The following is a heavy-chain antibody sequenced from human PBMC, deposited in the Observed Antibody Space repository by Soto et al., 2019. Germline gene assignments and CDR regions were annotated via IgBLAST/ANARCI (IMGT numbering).Heavy chain of an antibody. Sequence: GESLKISCKGSGYSFTSYWIGWVRQMPGKGLEWMGIIYPGDSDTRYSPSFQGQVTISADKSISTAYLQWSSLKASDTAMYYCARLKDCDILTGYYFCYYGMDVWGQGTTVTVSS. J-gene: IGHJ6*02. V-gene: IGHV5-51*01. CDR2: IYPGDSDT. CDR1: GYSFTSYW. CDR3: ARLKDCDILTGYYFCYYGMDV. D-gene: IGHD3-9*01.